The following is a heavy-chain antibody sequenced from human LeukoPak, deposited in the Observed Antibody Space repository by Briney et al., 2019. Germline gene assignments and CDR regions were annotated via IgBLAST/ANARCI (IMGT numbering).Heavy chain of an antibody. CDR2: ISAYNGDT. V-gene: IGHV1-18*01. J-gene: IGHJ5*02. D-gene: IGHD6-19*01. CDR3: ARDPSNTSGWKTWFDP. Sequence: GASVKVSCKASGYTFTNYGISWVRQAPGQGLEWMGWISAYNGDTKYAQKFQGRVTLTTDRTTSTAYLELRSLRSDDTAVYYCARDPSNTSGWKTWFDPWGQGTLVTVSS. CDR1: GYTFTNYG.